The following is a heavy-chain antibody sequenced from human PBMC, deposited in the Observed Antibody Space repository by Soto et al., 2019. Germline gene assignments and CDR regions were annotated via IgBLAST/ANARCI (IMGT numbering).Heavy chain of an antibody. CDR3: AKDHGLTTVTTEDYYGMDV. D-gene: IGHD4-17*01. J-gene: IGHJ6*02. V-gene: IGHV3-30*18. CDR2: ISYDGSNK. CDR1: GFTFSSYG. Sequence: PGGSLRLSCAASGFTFSSYGMHWVRQAPGKGLEWVAVISYDGSNKYYADSVKGRFTISRDNSKNTLYLQMNSLRAEDTAVYYCAKDHGLTTVTTEDYYGMDVWGQGTTVAVSS.